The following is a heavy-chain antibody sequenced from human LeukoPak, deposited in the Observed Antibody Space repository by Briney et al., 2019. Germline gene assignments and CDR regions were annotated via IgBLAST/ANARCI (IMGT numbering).Heavy chain of an antibody. CDR3: ARDQYDFWSGGDYYYYMDV. CDR1: GFTFSSYS. Sequence: GGSLRLSCAASGFTFSSYSMNWVRQAPGKGREWVSYISSSSSTIYYADSVKGRFTISRDNAKNSLYLQMNSLRAEDTAVYYCARDQYDFWSGGDYYYYMDVWGKGTTVTVSS. CDR2: ISSSSSTI. V-gene: IGHV3-48*01. J-gene: IGHJ6*03. D-gene: IGHD3-3*01.